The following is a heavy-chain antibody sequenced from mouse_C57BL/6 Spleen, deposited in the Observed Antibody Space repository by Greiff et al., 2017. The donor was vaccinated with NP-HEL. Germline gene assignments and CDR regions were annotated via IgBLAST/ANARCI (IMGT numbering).Heavy chain of an antibody. CDR3: AREPTDYFDY. J-gene: IGHJ2*01. V-gene: IGHV1-4*01. CDR1: GYTFTSYT. CDR2: INPSSGYT. Sequence: QVQLKESGAELARPGASVKMSCKASGYTFTSYTMHWVKQRPGQGLEWIGYINPSSGYTKYNQKFKDKATLTADKSSSTAYMQLSSLTSEDSAVYYCAREPTDYFDYWGQGTTLTVSS.